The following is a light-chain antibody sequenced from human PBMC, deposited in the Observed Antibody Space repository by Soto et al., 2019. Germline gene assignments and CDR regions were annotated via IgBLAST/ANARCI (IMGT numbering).Light chain of an antibody. CDR2: DAS. CDR3: QQYGGTPPIT. CDR1: QSVSSS. V-gene: IGKV3-11*01. J-gene: IGKJ5*01. Sequence: EIVLTQSPATLSLSPGERATLSCRASQSVSSSLAWYQQKPGQAPRLLIYDASNRATGIPARFSGTGSETDFTLTISSLEPEDFAVYYCQQYGGTPPITFGQGNDWRL.